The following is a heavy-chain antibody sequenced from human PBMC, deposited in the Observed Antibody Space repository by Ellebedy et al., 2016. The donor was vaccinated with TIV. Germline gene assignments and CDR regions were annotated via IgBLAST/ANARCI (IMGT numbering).Heavy chain of an antibody. Sequence: GESLKISCAASAFTFSDYYMSWIRQAPGKGLEWVSSISSRSTTIYYEDSVKGRFTISRGNAKNSLSLQINSRIAEDTAVNYFAKEPASGYKYRSPWFDPWGQGTLVTVSS. CDR3: AKEPASGYKYRSPWFDP. D-gene: IGHD1-14*01. CDR1: AFTFSDYY. V-gene: IGHV3-11*01. J-gene: IGHJ5*02. CDR2: ISSRSTTI.